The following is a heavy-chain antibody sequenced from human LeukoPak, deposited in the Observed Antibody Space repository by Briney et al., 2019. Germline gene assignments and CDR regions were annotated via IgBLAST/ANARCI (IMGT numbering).Heavy chain of an antibody. D-gene: IGHD3-9*01. Sequence: GGSLRLSCTVSGFTVSSNSMSWVRQAPGKGLEWVSFIYSDNTHYSDSVKGRFTISRDNSKNTLYLQMNSLRAEDTAVYYCARHGTIFWPNNWFDPWGQGTLVTVSS. CDR1: GFTVSSNS. V-gene: IGHV3-66*04. J-gene: IGHJ5*02. CDR3: ARHGTIFWPNNWFDP. CDR2: IYSDNT.